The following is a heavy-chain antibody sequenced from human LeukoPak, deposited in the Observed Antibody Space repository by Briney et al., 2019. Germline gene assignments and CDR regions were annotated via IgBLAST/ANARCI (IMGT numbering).Heavy chain of an antibody. V-gene: IGHV3-23*01. D-gene: IGHD2-2*01. CDR3: ARRLVTAGITDFFDS. CDR1: GFTFSNYS. Sequence: GGSLRLSCTASGFTFSNYSMSWVRQAPGAGLEWVSAISPAGDSTTDADSVKGRFTISRDNSKSTLYLQMNGLTAEDTALYYCARRLVTAGITDFFDSWGQGTLVSVSS. CDR2: ISPAGDST. J-gene: IGHJ4*02.